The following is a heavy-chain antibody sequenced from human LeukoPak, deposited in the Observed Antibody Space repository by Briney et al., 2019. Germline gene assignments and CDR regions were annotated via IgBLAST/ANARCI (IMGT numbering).Heavy chain of an antibody. CDR3: ARPDEQQLVRDAFDI. V-gene: IGHV3-21*01. D-gene: IGHD6-13*01. J-gene: IGHJ3*02. Sequence: GGSLRLSCAASGFTFSSYSMNWVRQAPGKGLEWVSAISSSSDYIFYADSVQGRFTISRDNAKNSLYLQMNSLRAEDTAVYYCARPDEQQLVRDAFDIWGQGTMVTVSS. CDR2: ISSSSDYI. CDR1: GFTFSSYS.